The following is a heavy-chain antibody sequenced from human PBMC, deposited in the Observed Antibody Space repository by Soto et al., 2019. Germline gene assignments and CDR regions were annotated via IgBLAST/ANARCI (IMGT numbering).Heavy chain of an antibody. CDR1: GGTFSSYA. V-gene: IGHV1-69*06. D-gene: IGHD6-13*01. CDR2: IIPIFGTA. CDR3: AREHPIAAGLIDY. J-gene: IGHJ4*02. Sequence: VASVKVSCKASGGTFSSYAISWVRQAPGQGLEWMGGIIPIFGTANYAQKFQGRVTITADKSTSTAYMELSSLRSEDTAVYYCAREHPIAAGLIDYWGQGTLVTVSS.